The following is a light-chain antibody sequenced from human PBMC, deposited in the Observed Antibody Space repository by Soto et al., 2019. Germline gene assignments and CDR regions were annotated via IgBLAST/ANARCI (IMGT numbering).Light chain of an antibody. J-gene: IGKJ5*01. CDR3: QQFNSYPIT. CDR2: AAS. V-gene: IGKV1-9*01. Sequence: DIPLTPSPFTPSSPLGARVTIPFPAGQGISSNLAWYQQKPGKAPKLLIYAASTLQSGVPSRFSGSGSGTEFTLTISSLQPEDSATYYCQQFNSYPITFGQGTRLEIK. CDR1: QGISSN.